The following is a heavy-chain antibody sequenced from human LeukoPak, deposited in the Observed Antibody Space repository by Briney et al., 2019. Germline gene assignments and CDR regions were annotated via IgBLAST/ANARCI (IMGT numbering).Heavy chain of an antibody. V-gene: IGHV1-2*02. CDR1: GYTFTGYY. D-gene: IGHD2-21*02. CDR2: INPNSGGT. CDR3: ARERGYCGGDCYPDAFDI. J-gene: IGHJ3*02. Sequence: ASVKVSCKASGYTFTGYYMHWVRQAPGQGLEWMGWINPNSGGTNYAQKFQGRVTMTRDTSISTAYMELSRLRSDDTAVYYCARERGYCGGDCYPDAFDIWGQGTMVTVSS.